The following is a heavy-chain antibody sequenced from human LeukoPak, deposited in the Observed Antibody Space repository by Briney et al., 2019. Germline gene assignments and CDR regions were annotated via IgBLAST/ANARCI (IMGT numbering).Heavy chain of an antibody. CDR1: GYTLTELS. J-gene: IGHJ3*02. CDR2: LDPEDGET. Sequence: ASVKVSCKVSGYTLTELSMHWVRQAPGKGLEWMGGLDPEDGETIYAQKFQGRVTMTEDTSTDTAYMELSSLRSEDTAVYYCATLYCSGGSCHDGNAFDIWGQGTMVTVSS. CDR3: ATLYCSGGSCHDGNAFDI. D-gene: IGHD2-15*01. V-gene: IGHV1-24*01.